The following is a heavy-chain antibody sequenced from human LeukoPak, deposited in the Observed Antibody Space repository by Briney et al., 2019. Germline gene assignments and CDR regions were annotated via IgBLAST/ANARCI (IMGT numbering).Heavy chain of an antibody. CDR1: GYSLSSDYY. D-gene: IGHD4-23*01. CDR2: LYHSGST. J-gene: IGHJ4*02. V-gene: IGHV4-38-2*02. CDR3: ARDSTVVTRSGFDY. Sequence: SETLSLTCTVSGYSLSSDYYWGWIRQPPGKGLEWIGTLYHSGSTYCNPSLKSRVTISVDTSKNQFSLSLSSVTAADTAVYYCARDSTVVTRSGFDYWGQGTLGTVSA.